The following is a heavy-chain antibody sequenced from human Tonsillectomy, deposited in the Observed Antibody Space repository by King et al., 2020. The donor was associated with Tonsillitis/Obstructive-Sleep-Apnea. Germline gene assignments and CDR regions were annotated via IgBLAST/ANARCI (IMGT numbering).Heavy chain of an antibody. Sequence: EQLVQSGAEVKRPGASVKLSCKASGYTLTNYFMHWVRQAPGQGLEWMGLISPSGGGTNYAQKFQGRVSMTRDTSTSTIYMDLSSLRSEDTAIYYCARAGRGCSSPTCDDGDHYYYYYMDVWGKGTTVTVSS. V-gene: IGHV1-46*01. CDR3: ARAGRGCSSPTCDDGDHYYYYYMDV. D-gene: IGHD2-2*01. J-gene: IGHJ6*03. CDR1: GYTLTNYF. CDR2: ISPSGGGT.